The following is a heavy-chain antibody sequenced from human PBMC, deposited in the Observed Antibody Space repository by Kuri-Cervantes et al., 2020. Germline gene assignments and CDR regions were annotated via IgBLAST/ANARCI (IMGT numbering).Heavy chain of an antibody. CDR2: IYYSGST. CDR3: AVGSSSWYAFFDY. V-gene: IGHV4-59*06. Sequence: SETLSLTCAVYGGSFSGYYWSWIRQPPGKGLEWIGYIYYSGSTYYNPSLKSRVTIPVDTSKNQFSLKLSSVTAADTAVYYCAVGSSSWYAFFDYWGQGTLVTVSS. D-gene: IGHD6-13*01. J-gene: IGHJ4*02. CDR1: GGSFSGYY.